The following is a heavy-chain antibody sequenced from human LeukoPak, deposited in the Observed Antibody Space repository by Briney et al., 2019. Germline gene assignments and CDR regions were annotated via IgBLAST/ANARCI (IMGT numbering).Heavy chain of an antibody. CDR1: GFTVSSNY. CDR3: ARVSDGYNSIYFDY. J-gene: IGHJ4*02. D-gene: IGHD5-24*01. Sequence: GSLRLSCAASGFTVSSNYMSWVRQAPGKGLEWVSVIYSGGSTYYADSVKGRFTISRHNSKNTLYLQMNSLRAEDTAVYYCARVSDGYNSIYFDYWGQGTLVTVSS. V-gene: IGHV3-53*04. CDR2: IYSGGST.